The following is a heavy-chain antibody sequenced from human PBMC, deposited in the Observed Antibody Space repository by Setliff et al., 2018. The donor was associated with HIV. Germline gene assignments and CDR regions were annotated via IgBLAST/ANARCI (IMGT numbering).Heavy chain of an antibody. CDR3: ARDCRVGWVFTYGMDV. CDR1: GITVSGIY. D-gene: IGHD6-13*01. Sequence: GSLRLSCVASGITVSGIYMTWVRQAPGKGLEWVSVINGGTTTYYADSVKGRFTISRDNSKNTLFLQMNSLRPEDTAVYYCARDCRVGWVFTYGMDVWGQGTLVTVSS. V-gene: IGHV3-53*05. J-gene: IGHJ6*02. CDR2: INGGTTT.